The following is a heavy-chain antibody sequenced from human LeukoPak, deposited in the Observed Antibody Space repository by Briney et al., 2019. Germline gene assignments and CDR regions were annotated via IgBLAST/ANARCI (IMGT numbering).Heavy chain of an antibody. J-gene: IGHJ6*02. V-gene: IGHV3-53*01. Sequence: GGSLRLSCAASGVTVSTNYMSWGRQAPGKGLEWVSVIYSGGSTYYADSVTCRFTISRDNSKNTRYLSMNSLRAEDTAVYYCARGQGGIGYDILTAGFGMDGWGQGTTVTVSS. CDR1: GVTVSTNY. CDR2: IYSGGST. CDR3: ARGQGGIGYDILTAGFGMDG. D-gene: IGHD3-9*01.